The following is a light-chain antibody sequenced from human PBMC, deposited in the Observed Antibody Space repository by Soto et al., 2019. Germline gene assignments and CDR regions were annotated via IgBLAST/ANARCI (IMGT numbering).Light chain of an antibody. J-gene: IGKJ5*01. Sequence: EIVMTQSPATLSVSPGERATLSCRASQSVGSTLAWYQQKPGQAPRLLIYGASTRATGIPARFSGSGSETEFTLTMSSLQSEDFAIYHCQQYNKWPITFGQGTRLEIK. CDR3: QQYNKWPIT. CDR1: QSVGST. CDR2: GAS. V-gene: IGKV3D-15*01.